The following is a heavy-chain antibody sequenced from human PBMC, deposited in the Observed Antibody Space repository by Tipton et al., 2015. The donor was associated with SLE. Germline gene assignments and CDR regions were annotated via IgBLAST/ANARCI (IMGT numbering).Heavy chain of an antibody. J-gene: IGHJ4*02. CDR1: GFMFSSYG. V-gene: IGHV3-30*02. Sequence: SLRLSCAASGFMFSSYGIHWVRQAPGKGLEWVAFVQYDGSSKYYADSVKGRFTISRDNSKSTLYLQMNSLRAEDTAVYYCARHRITIFGTPQGPDYWGQGTLVTVSS. CDR2: VQYDGSSK. CDR3: ARHRITIFGTPQGPDY. D-gene: IGHD3-3*01.